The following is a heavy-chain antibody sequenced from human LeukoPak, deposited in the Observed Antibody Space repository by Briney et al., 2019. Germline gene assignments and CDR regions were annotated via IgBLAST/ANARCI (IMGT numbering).Heavy chain of an antibody. V-gene: IGHV3-30*03. Sequence: GGSLRLSCAASGFIFRIYGMRWVREGPGKGLEWVALISYEVDSTYYADSVKGRFTISRDNSKDMLYLQMNSLRAEDTAVYYCARNYGDYRLTGCFDPWGQGTLVTVSA. J-gene: IGHJ5*02. CDR2: ISYEVDST. CDR1: GFIFRIYG. CDR3: ARNYGDYRLTGCFDP. D-gene: IGHD4-17*01.